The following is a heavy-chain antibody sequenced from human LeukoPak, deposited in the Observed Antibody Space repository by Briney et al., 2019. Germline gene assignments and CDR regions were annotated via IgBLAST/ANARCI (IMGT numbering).Heavy chain of an antibody. V-gene: IGHV3-23*01. D-gene: IGHD6-19*01. CDR2: ITGSGDIT. CDR3: AKGSDSDSSGWPEGHYYYMDV. CDR1: EFTFSSFA. J-gene: IGHJ6*03. Sequence: GGSLRLSCAASEFTFSSFAMTWVRQASGKGLEWVSSITGSGDITYYADSVKGRFTISRDNSNKMLFLQMSSLRGEDTAVYYCAKGSDSDSSGWPEGHYYYMDVWGKGTTVTVSS.